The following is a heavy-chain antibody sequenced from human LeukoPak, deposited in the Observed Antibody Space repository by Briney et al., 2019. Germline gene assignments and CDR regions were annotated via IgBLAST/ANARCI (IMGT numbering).Heavy chain of an antibody. Sequence: SETLSLTCAVYGGSFSGYYWSWIRQPPGKGLEWIGSIYYSGSTYYNPSLKSRVTISVDTSKNQFSLKLSSVTAADTAVYYCARSIAAAIDYWGQGTLVTVSS. D-gene: IGHD6-13*01. V-gene: IGHV4-34*01. CDR1: GGSFSGYY. CDR2: IYYSGST. CDR3: ARSIAAAIDY. J-gene: IGHJ4*02.